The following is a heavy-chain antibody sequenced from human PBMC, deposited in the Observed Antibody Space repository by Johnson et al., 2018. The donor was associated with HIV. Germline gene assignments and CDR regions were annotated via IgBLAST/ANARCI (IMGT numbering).Heavy chain of an antibody. J-gene: IGHJ3*02. CDR3: VKEDSSGYYYGMVAFDI. D-gene: IGHD3-22*01. CDR1: GFSFDAYG. V-gene: IGHV3-9*01. CDR2: ISFHSGTI. Sequence: VQLVESGGGLVQPGRSLRLSCAASGFSFDAYGMHWVRQPPGKGLEWVAGISFHSGTIGYADSVKGRFTISRDNAKNSLYLQLNSLRPEDTALYYCVKEDSSGYYYGMVAFDIWGQGTMVTVSS.